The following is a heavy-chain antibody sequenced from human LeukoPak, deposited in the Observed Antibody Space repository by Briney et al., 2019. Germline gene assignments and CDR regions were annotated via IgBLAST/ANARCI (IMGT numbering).Heavy chain of an antibody. Sequence: PGXSLXLSCAASGFTFSSYGMHWVRQAPGKGLEWVAVISYDGNNKYYADSVKGRFTISRDNSKNTLYLQMNSLRDEDTAVYYCAITVGATEDCWGQGTLVTVSS. J-gene: IGHJ4*02. D-gene: IGHD1-26*01. CDR3: AITVGATEDC. CDR1: GFTFSSYG. CDR2: ISYDGNNK. V-gene: IGHV3-30*03.